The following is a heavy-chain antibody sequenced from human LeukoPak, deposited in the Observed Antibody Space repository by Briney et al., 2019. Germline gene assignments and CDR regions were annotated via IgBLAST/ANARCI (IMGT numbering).Heavy chain of an antibody. V-gene: IGHV1-18*01. CDR3: ARVTHPPARYFDWLLYSEYYMDV. J-gene: IGHJ6*03. CDR2: ISAYNGNT. D-gene: IGHD3-9*01. CDR1: GYTFTSYG. Sequence: GASVKVSCKASGYTFTSYGISWVRQVPGQGLEWMGWISAYNGNTNYAQKLQGRVTMTTDTSTSTAYMELRSLRSDDTAVYYCARVTHPPARYFDWLLYSEYYMDVWGKGTTVTVSS.